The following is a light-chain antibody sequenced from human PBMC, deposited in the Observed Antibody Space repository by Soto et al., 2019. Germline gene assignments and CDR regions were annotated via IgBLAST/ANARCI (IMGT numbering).Light chain of an antibody. CDR3: TSWTTSTTMI. Sequence: QSALTQPASVSGSPGQSITISCTGTSSDIGAYHFVSWYQQHPGKAPKLMLYDVNIRPSGVSNRFSGSKSGNTASLTISGRQAEDEGDYYCTSWTTSTTMIFGGGTKVTVL. CDR1: SSDIGAYHF. CDR2: DVN. V-gene: IGLV2-14*03. J-gene: IGLJ2*01.